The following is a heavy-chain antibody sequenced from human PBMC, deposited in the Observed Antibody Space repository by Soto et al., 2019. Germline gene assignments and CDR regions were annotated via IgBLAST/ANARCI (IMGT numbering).Heavy chain of an antibody. CDR1: GFSLSTSGVG. CDR3: AHSLIGYYYDSSGSNWFDP. Sequence: QITLKESGPTLVKPTQTLTLTCTFSGFSLSTSGVGVGWIRQPPGKALEWLALIYWDADKRYSPSLKSRLTNTKDTSKNQVVLTMTNMDPVDTATYYCAHSLIGYYYDSSGSNWFDPWGQGTLVTVSS. J-gene: IGHJ5*02. V-gene: IGHV2-5*02. D-gene: IGHD3-22*01. CDR2: IYWDADK.